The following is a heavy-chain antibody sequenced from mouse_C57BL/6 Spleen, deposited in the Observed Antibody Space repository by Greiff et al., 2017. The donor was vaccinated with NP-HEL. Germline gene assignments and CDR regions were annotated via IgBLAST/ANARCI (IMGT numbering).Heavy chain of an antibody. CDR2: IYPRSGNT. CDR1: GYTFTSYD. D-gene: IGHD4-1*01. CDR3: ARLGRDYAMDY. V-gene: IGHV1-81*01. Sequence: VKLQESGAELARPGASVKLSCKASGYTFTSYDISWVKQRTGQGLEWIGEIYPRSGNTYYNEKFKGKATLTADKSSSTAYMELRSLTSEDSAVYFCARLGRDYAMDYWGQGTSVTVSS. J-gene: IGHJ4*01.